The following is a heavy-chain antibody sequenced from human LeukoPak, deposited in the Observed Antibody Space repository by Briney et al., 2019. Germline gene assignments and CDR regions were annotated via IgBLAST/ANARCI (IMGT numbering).Heavy chain of an antibody. V-gene: IGHV4-59*08. CDR1: GGSISSYY. J-gene: IGHJ4*02. CDR3: ARQVLTMVRGVIGFDY. Sequence: SETLSLTCTVSGGSISSYYWSWIRQPPGKGLEWIGYIYYSGSTNYNPSLKSRVTISVDTSKNQFSLKLSSVTAADTAVYYCARQVLTMVRGVIGFDYWGQGTLVTVSS. CDR2: IYYSGST. D-gene: IGHD3-10*01.